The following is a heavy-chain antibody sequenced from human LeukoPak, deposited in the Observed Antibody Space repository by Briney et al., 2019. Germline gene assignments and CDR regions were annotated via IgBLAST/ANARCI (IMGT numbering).Heavy chain of an antibody. CDR2: IYYSGST. CDR1: GGSISSSSYY. CDR3: ARDRYGDYPY. V-gene: IGHV4-39*07. D-gene: IGHD4-17*01. Sequence: KPSETLSLTCTVSGGSISSSSYYWGWIRQPPGKGLEWIGSIYYSGSTYYNPSLKSRVTISVDTSKNQFSLKLSSVTAADTAVYYCARDRYGDYPYWGQGTLVTVSS. J-gene: IGHJ4*02.